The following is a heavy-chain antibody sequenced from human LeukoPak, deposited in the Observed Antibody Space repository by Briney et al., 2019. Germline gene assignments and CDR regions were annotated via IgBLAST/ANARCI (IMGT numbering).Heavy chain of an antibody. CDR1: GFTFSSYA. CDR2: ISGSGGST. J-gene: IGHJ4*02. V-gene: IGHV3-23*01. CDR3: AKDPWEMATILRAY. Sequence: GRSLRLSCAASGFTFSSYAMSWVRQAPGKGLEWVSAISGSGGSTYYADSVKGRFTISRDNSKNTLYLQMNSLRAEDTAVYYCAKDPWEMATILRAYWGQGTLVTVSS. D-gene: IGHD5-24*01.